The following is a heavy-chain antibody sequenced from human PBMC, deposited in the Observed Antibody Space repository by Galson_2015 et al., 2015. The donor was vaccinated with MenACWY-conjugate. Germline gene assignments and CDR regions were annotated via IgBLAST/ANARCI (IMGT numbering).Heavy chain of an antibody. J-gene: IGHJ6*02. CDR1: GYTFTTYW. CDR2: ISPGDSET. Sequence: QSGAEVKKPGESLTISCKGSGYTFTTYWIGWVRQLPGKGLEWMGLISPGDSETRYSPAFQGQVTIPADKSISTAYVQWGSLQASDTAMYYCARHPPGGRGMDVWGQGTTVTVSS. V-gene: IGHV5-51*01. CDR3: ARHPPGGRGMDV. D-gene: IGHD1-26*01.